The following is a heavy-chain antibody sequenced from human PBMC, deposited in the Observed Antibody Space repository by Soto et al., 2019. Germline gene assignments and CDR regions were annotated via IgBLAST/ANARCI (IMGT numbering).Heavy chain of an antibody. V-gene: IGHV4-30-4*01. CDR2: IYYSGST. CDR3: ARFNWNKQGY. D-gene: IGHD1-20*01. CDR1: GGSFSDYY. J-gene: IGHJ4*02. Sequence: SETLSLTCAVYGGSFSDYYWSWIRQPPGKGLEWIGYIYYSGSTYYNPSLKSRVTISVDTSKNQFSLKLSSVTAADTAVYYCARFNWNKQGYWGQGTLVTVSS.